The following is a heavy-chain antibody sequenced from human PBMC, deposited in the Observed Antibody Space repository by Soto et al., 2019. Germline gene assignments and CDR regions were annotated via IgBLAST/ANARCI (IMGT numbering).Heavy chain of an antibody. D-gene: IGHD6-13*01. CDR3: AREPEVPSRSWYLGSDC. CDR1: GYTFTNYG. CDR2: ISAHSGTT. J-gene: IGHJ4*01. Sequence: AVKVSCKSSGYTFTNYGISYVRQAPGQGLEWMGWISAHSGTTHYVEKFQSRVTMTTDKSTNTVYMELRRLSFDDTAVYYCAREPEVPSRSWYLGSDCWG. V-gene: IGHV1-18*04.